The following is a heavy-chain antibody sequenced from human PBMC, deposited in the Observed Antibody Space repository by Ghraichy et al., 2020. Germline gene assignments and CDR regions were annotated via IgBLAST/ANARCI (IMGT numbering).Heavy chain of an antibody. CDR3: ARVYYGSGSGFDP. J-gene: IGHJ5*02. CDR1: GGSFSPSY. V-gene: IGHV4-34*01. CDR2: VSHSGST. D-gene: IGHD3-10*01. Sequence: SQTLSLTCAVYGGSFSPSYWSWSRQPPGQGQQWNGEVSHSGSTNHNPSLKRRVTISVDTSTNQVSLKLRSVTAADTAVYYCARVYYGSGSGFDPWGQGTLVTVSS.